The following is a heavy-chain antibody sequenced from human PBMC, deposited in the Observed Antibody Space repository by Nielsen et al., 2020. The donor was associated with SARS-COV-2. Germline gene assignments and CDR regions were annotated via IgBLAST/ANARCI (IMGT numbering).Heavy chain of an antibody. CDR3: ARGRYYDSSGYYYGMDV. CDR2: IYYSGST. J-gene: IGHJ6*02. Sequence: SETLSLTCTVSGGSISSYYWSWIRQPPGKGLEWIGYIYYSGSTNYNPSLKSRVTISVVTSKNQFSLKLSSVTAADTAVYYCARGRYYDSSGYYYGMDVWGQGTTVTVSS. V-gene: IGHV4-59*01. D-gene: IGHD3-22*01. CDR1: GGSISSYY.